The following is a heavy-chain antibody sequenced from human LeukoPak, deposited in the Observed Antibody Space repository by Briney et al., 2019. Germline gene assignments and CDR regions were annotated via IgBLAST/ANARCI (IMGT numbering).Heavy chain of an antibody. CDR3: AKVNGFGELYYFDY. Sequence: GGSLRLSCAASGFTFDDYGMSWVRQAPGKGLEWVSYISSSSSTIYYADSVKGRFTISRDNAKNSLYLQMNSLRAEDTALYYCAKVNGFGELYYFDYWGQGTLVTVSS. J-gene: IGHJ4*02. CDR1: GFTFDDYG. V-gene: IGHV3-48*04. CDR2: ISSSSSTI. D-gene: IGHD3-10*01.